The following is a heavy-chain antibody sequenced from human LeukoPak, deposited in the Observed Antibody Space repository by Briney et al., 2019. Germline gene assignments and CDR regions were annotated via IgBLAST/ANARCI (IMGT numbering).Heavy chain of an antibody. D-gene: IGHD4-23*01. CDR3: ARDGGTSHFDY. V-gene: IGHV3-33*01. CDR2: IWYDGSNK. CDR1: GFMFSSSG. Sequence: GGSLGLSCAASGFMFSSSGMHWVRQAPGKGLEWVAVIWYDGSNKYSADSVKGRFTISRDNSKNTLYLQMNSLRAEDTAVYYCARDGGTSHFDYWGQGTLVSVSS. J-gene: IGHJ4*02.